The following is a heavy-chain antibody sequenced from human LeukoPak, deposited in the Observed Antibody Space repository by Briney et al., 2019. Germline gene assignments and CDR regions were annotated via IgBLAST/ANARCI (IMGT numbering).Heavy chain of an antibody. Sequence: PSETLSLTCTVSGGSISSYYWSWIRQPPGKGLEWIGEINHSGSTNYNPSLKSRVTISVDTSKNQFSLKLSSVTAADTAVYYCARDRVFYFDYWGQGTLVTVSS. J-gene: IGHJ4*02. V-gene: IGHV4-34*01. D-gene: IGHD3-10*01. CDR2: INHSGST. CDR3: ARDRVFYFDY. CDR1: GGSISSYY.